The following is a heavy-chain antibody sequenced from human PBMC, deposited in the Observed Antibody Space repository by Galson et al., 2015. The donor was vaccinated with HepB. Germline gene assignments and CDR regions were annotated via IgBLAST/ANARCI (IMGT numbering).Heavy chain of an antibody. J-gene: IGHJ5*01. D-gene: IGHD4-11*01. CDR2: ISYDGSNK. V-gene: IGHV3-30*04. Sequence: APGKGLEWVAVISYDGSNKYYADSVKGRFTISRDNSENTLYLQMNSLRAEDTAVYYCARDPSDYRGPHWFDPWGQGTLVTVSS. CDR3: ARDPSDYRGPHWFDP.